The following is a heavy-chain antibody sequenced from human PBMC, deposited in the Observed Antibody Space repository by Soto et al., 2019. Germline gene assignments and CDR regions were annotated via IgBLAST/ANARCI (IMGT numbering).Heavy chain of an antibody. Sequence: AQLVESGGGLVKPGESLRLACAASGFTFSTYTLNWVRQAPGKGLEWVSSISSSGDSTYYEDSVRGRFTISRDNARASLYLQMDSLRVEDTAMYYCTRDGERLWGPGTMVTVSS. J-gene: IGHJ3*01. D-gene: IGHD3-3*01. CDR3: TRDGERL. CDR1: GFTFSTYT. V-gene: IGHV3-21*01. CDR2: ISSSGDST.